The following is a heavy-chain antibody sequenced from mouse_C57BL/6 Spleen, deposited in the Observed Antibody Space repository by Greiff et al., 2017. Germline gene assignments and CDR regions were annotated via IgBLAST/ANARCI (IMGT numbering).Heavy chain of an antibody. J-gene: IGHJ4*01. V-gene: IGHV1-80*01. CDR1: GYAFSSYW. Sequence: VQLQQSGAELVKPGASVKISCKASGYAFSSYWMNWVKQRPGKGLAWIGQIYPGDGDTNYNGKFKGKATLTADKSSSTAYMQLSSLTSEDSAVYFCARSNYVYYAMDYWGQGTSVTVSS. CDR2: IYPGDGDT. CDR3: ARSNYVYYAMDY. D-gene: IGHD2-5*01.